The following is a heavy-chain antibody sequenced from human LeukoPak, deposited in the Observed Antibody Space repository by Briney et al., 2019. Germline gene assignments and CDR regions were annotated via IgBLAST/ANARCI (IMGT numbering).Heavy chain of an antibody. D-gene: IGHD3-9*01. CDR1: GGSISSSNW. V-gene: IGHV4-4*02. CDR2: IYHSGST. J-gene: IGHJ3*02. CDR3: ARDLSGLTGQGFAAFDI. Sequence: PSETLSLTCAVSGGSISSSNWWSWVRPPPGKGLEWTGEIYHSGSTNYNPSLKSRVTISVDKSKNQFSLKLSSVTAADTAVYYCARDLSGLTGQGFAAFDIWGQGTMVTVSS.